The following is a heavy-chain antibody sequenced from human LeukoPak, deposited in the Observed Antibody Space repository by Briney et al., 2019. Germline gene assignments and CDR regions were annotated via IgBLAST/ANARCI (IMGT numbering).Heavy chain of an antibody. D-gene: IGHD2-21*02. CDR1: GFTFSSYS. Sequence: GGSLRLSCAASGFTFSSYSMNWVRQAPGKGLEWVSSISSSSSYIYYADSVKGRFTISRDNAKNSLYLQMNSLRAEDTAVYYCARGLGHIVVVTAIDYWGQGTLVTVSS. V-gene: IGHV3-21*01. CDR3: ARGLGHIVVVTAIDY. CDR2: ISSSSSYI. J-gene: IGHJ4*02.